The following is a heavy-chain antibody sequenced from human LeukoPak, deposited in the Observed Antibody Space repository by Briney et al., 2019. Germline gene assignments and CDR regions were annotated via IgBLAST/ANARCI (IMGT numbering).Heavy chain of an antibody. CDR1: GGSISTYY. V-gene: IGHV4-59*01. CDR2: IYYSGST. CDR3: ARRRGGQFDWLLYVGEAFDI. D-gene: IGHD3-9*01. J-gene: IGHJ3*02. Sequence: SETLSLTCTVSGGSISTYYWSWIRQPPGKGLEWIGYIYYSGSTNYNPSLKSRVTISVDTSKNQFSLKLTSVTAADTAVYYCARRRGGQFDWLLYVGEAFDIWGQGTMVTVSS.